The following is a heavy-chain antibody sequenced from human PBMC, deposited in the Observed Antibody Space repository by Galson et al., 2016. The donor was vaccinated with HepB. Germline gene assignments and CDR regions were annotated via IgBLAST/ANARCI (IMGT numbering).Heavy chain of an antibody. CDR3: ARGRYSTRRPFDF. J-gene: IGHJ4*02. CDR1: GFTFSSYA. D-gene: IGHD6-13*01. CDR2: ISNNGVST. Sequence: SLRLSCAASGFTFSSYAMHWVRQAPGKGLEYVSTISNNGVSTYYGNSMKGRFTISRDNSKNTLLLHMGSLRIDDMAVYYCARGRYSTRRPFDFWGQGTLVTVSS. V-gene: IGHV3-64*01.